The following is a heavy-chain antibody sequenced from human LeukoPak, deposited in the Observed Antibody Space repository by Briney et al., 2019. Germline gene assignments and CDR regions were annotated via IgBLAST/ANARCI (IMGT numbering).Heavy chain of an antibody. CDR1: GYTFTGYY. D-gene: IGHD4-17*01. CDR2: INPNSGGT. Sequence: GASVKVSCKASGYTFTGYYMHWVRQAPGQGLEWMGWINPNSGGTNYAQKFQGRVTMTRDTSISTAYMELSRLRSDDTAVYYCARVRSQMTTVTTADYWGQGTLVTVSS. J-gene: IGHJ4*02. CDR3: ARVRSQMTTVTTADY. V-gene: IGHV1-2*02.